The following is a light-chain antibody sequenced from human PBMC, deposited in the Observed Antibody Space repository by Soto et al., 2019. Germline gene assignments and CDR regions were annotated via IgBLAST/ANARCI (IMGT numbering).Light chain of an antibody. Sequence: QSALTQPPSVSGSPGQSVTISCTGTSSDVGGYNRVSWYRQPPGTAPKLMIYGVSSRPSGVPDRFSGSKSGNTASLTISGLQAEDEADYYCSSYTSSSTYVFGTGTKVTVL. CDR1: SSDVGGYNR. CDR2: GVS. V-gene: IGLV2-18*02. J-gene: IGLJ1*01. CDR3: SSYTSSSTYV.